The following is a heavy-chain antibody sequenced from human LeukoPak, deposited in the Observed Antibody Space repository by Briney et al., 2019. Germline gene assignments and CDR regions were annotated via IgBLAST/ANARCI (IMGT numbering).Heavy chain of an antibody. CDR3: ARDVRVGYDSSGYPLDY. D-gene: IGHD3-22*01. CDR1: GYTFTSYY. Sequence: SVKVSCKASGYTFTSYYMHWVRQAPGQGLEWMGGIIPIFGTTNHAQKFQGRVTITTDESTSTAYMELSSLRSEDTAVYYCARDVRVGYDSSGYPLDYWGQGTLVTVSS. V-gene: IGHV1-69*05. CDR2: IIPIFGTT. J-gene: IGHJ4*02.